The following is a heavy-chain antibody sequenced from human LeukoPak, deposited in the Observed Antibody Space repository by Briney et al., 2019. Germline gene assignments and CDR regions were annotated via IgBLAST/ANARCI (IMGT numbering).Heavy chain of an antibody. CDR1: GFTFSSYG. J-gene: IGHJ6*03. D-gene: IGHD6-19*01. CDR2: IRYDGSNK. CDR3: AKDSIIAVAGIWDLSGYYYYYMDV. Sequence: GGSLRLSCAASGFTFSSYGMHWVRQAPGKGLEWVAFIRYDGSNKYYADSVKGRFTISRDNSKNTLYLQMNSLRAEDTAVYYCAKDSIIAVAGIWDLSGYYYYYMDVWGKGTTVTVSS. V-gene: IGHV3-30*02.